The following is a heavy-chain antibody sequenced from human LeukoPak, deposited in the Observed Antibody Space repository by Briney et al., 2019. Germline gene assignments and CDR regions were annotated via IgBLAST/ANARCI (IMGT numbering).Heavy chain of an antibody. Sequence: SETLSLTCTVSGGSISSHYWNWIRQPPGKGLEWIGYIYYSGSTNYNPSLKSRVTISVDTSKNQFSLKLRSVTAADTAVYYCAKHACSTTSCYYYFNYWGQGTLVTVSS. CDR1: GGSISSHY. CDR3: AKHACSTTSCYYYFNY. V-gene: IGHV4-59*08. D-gene: IGHD2-2*01. J-gene: IGHJ4*02. CDR2: IYYSGST.